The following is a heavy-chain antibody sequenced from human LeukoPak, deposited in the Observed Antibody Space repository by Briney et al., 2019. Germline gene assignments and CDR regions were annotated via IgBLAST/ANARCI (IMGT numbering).Heavy chain of an antibody. J-gene: IGHJ6*02. CDR2: ISAYNGNT. Sequence: ASVKVSCKASGYTFTSYGISWVRQAPGQGLEWMGWISAYNGNTNYAQKLQGRVTMTTDTSTSTAYMELRSLRSDDTAVYYCARDLTPTLGCCTNGVCRDYYYGMDVWGQGTTVTVSS. CDR1: GYTFTSYG. D-gene: IGHD2-8*01. V-gene: IGHV1-18*01. CDR3: ARDLTPTLGCCTNGVCRDYYYGMDV.